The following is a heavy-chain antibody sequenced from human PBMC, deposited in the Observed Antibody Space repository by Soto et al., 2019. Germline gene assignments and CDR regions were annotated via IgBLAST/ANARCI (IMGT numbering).Heavy chain of an antibody. D-gene: IGHD3-22*01. CDR1: GGTFSSYA. Sequence: SVKVSCKASGGTFSSYAISWVRQAPGQGLEWMGGIIPIFGTANYAQKFQGRVTITADESTSTAYMELSSLRSEDTAVYYCARGNYYDSSGYYYVFFDYWGQGTLVTVSS. CDR2: IIPIFGTA. J-gene: IGHJ4*02. V-gene: IGHV1-69*13. CDR3: ARGNYYDSSGYYYVFFDY.